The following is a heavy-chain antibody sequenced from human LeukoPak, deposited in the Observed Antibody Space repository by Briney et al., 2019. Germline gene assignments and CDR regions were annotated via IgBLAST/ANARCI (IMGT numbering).Heavy chain of an antibody. CDR3: ARTTDYARAFDI. Sequence: SETLSLTCTVSGGSISSYHWSWIRQPPGKGLEWIGYIYYSGSTNYNPSLKSRVTISVDTSKNQFSLKPSSVTAADTAVYYCARTTDYARAFDIWGQGTMVTVSS. CDR1: GGSISSYH. CDR2: IYYSGST. J-gene: IGHJ3*02. V-gene: IGHV4-59*01. D-gene: IGHD4-17*01.